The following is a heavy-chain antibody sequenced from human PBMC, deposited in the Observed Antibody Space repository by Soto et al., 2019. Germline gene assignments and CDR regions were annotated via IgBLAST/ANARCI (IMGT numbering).Heavy chain of an antibody. Sequence: SETLSLTCTVPGGSISSSSYYWGWIRQPPGKGLEWIGSIYYSGSTYYNPSLKSRVTISVDTSKNQFSLKLSSVTAADTAVYYCARHVNPWAQGAFDIWGQGTMVTVS. CDR3: ARHVNPWAQGAFDI. J-gene: IGHJ3*02. CDR2: IYYSGST. D-gene: IGHD7-27*01. V-gene: IGHV4-39*01. CDR1: GGSISSSSYY.